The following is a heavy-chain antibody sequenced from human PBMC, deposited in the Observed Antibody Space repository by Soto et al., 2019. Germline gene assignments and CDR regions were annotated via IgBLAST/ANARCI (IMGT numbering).Heavy chain of an antibody. CDR1: GGSISSRTFW. D-gene: IGHD4-4*01. CDR2: MYYSGSS. Sequence: QLQLQESGPGLVKPSETLSLTCSVSGGSISSRTFWXAWIXXPXGKGLEWIGDMYYSGSSYSSPSLKSRVTLSVDTSKNQLSLKLNSVTAADTAVYYCARHPRDDYNYGGSGIFDYWGQGTLVTVSS. J-gene: IGHJ4*02. V-gene: IGHV4-39*01. CDR3: ARHPRDDYNYGGSGIFDY.